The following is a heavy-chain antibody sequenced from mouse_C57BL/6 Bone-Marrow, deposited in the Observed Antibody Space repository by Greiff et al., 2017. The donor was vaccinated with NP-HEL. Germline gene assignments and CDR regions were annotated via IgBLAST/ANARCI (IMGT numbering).Heavy chain of an antibody. CDR1: GFSLTSYG. D-gene: IGHD1-2*01. V-gene: IGHV2-2*01. CDR2: IWSGGST. J-gene: IGHJ1*03. CDR3: ARNYYGGHFDV. Sequence: QVQLQQSGPGLVQPSQSLSITCTVSGFSLTSYGVHWVRQSPGKGLEWLGVIWSGGSTDYNAAFISRLSISKDNSKSQVFFKMNSLQADDTAIYYCARNYYGGHFDVWGTGTTVTVSS.